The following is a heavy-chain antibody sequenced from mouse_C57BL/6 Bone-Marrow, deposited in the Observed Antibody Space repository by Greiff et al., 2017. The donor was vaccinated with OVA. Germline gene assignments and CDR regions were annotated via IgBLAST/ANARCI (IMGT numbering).Heavy chain of an antibody. CDR1: GFTFTDHT. D-gene: IGHD2-2*01. Sequence: VQLQQSDAELVKPGASVKISCKVSGFTFTDHTIHWMKQRPEQGLEWIGYIYPRDGSTKSNEQFKGKATFTADKAANTTYMQLNSLTSKDAAVYFCARGYDYAMDYWGQGTSVTVSA. J-gene: IGHJ4*01. CDR3: ARGYDYAMDY. V-gene: IGHV1-78*01. CDR2: IYPRDGST.